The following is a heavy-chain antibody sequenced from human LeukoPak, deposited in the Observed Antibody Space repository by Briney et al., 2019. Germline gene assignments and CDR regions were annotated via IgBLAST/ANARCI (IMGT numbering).Heavy chain of an antibody. D-gene: IGHD3-22*01. CDR2: THTSGST. CDR3: AREAYYYDSSGYRRFDY. V-gene: IGHV4-61*02. J-gene: IGHJ4*02. CDR1: GGSISSSSYY. Sequence: SETLSLTCTVSGGSISSSSYYWSWIRQPAGKGLEWIGRTHTSGSTNYNPSLKSRVTMSGDTSKNQFSLKLSSVTAADTAVYYCAREAYYYDSSGYRRFDYWGQGTLVTVSS.